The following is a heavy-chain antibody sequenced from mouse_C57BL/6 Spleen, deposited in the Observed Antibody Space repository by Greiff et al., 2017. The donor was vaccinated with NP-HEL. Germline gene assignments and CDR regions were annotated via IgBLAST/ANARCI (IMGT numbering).Heavy chain of an antibody. Sequence: DVKLVESGGGLVKPGGSLKLSCAASGFTFSSYAMSWVRQTPEKRLEWVATISDGGSYTYYPDNVKGRFTISRDNAKNHLYLQMSHLKSEDTAMYYCATLPGYAMDYWGQGTSVTVSS. CDR2: ISDGGSYT. V-gene: IGHV5-4*03. CDR3: ATLPGYAMDY. J-gene: IGHJ4*01. CDR1: GFTFSSYA.